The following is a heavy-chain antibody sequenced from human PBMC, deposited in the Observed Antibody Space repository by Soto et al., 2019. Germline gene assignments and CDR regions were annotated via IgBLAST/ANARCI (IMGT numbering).Heavy chain of an antibody. J-gene: IGHJ6*02. D-gene: IGHD4-17*01. CDR2: ISYDGSNK. CDR3: APLTTVTTMIFYYYGMDV. V-gene: IGHV3-30*03. CDR1: GFTFNTFG. Sequence: QVQLVESGGGVVQPGRSLRLSCAASGFTFNTFGMHWVRQAPGKGLEWLAVISYDGSNKYYADSVKGRFTVSRDNSKNTLYLRMNSLRVEDTAVYFCAPLTTVTTMIFYYYGMDVWGQGTTVTVSS.